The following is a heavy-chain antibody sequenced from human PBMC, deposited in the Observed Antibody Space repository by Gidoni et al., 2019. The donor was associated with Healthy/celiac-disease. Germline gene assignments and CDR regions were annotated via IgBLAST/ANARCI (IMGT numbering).Heavy chain of an antibody. CDR1: GGTFSSYA. J-gene: IGHJ5*02. D-gene: IGHD6-6*01. V-gene: IGHV1-69*04. CDR3: AISIAALNNWFDP. CDR2: IIPILGIP. Sequence: QVQLVQAGDEGKKPGSSVKVSGKASGGTFSSYAISWVRQAPGQGLGWMGRIIPILGIPNYAQKFQGRVTITADKSTSPAYMELSSLRSEDTAVYYCAISIAALNNWFDPWGLGTLVTVSS.